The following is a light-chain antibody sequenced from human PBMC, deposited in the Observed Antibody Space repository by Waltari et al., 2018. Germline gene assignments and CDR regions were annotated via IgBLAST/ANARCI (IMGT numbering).Light chain of an antibody. J-gene: IGKJ2*01. V-gene: IGKV3-20*01. CDR1: QSVSSAY. CDR3: QHYGNSLYT. CDR2: GVS. Sequence: ELVLTQSPGTLSLSPGERAALSCRASQSVSSAYLAGYQQKPGQSPRLLIYGVSSRASGIPDRFSGSGSGTDFTLTISRLEPEDFAVYYCQHYGNSLYTFGQGTKLEIK.